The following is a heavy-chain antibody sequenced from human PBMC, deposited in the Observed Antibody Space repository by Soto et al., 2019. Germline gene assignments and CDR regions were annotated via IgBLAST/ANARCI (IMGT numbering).Heavy chain of an antibody. D-gene: IGHD2-2*01. CDR2: IYYSGST. Sequence: SETLSLTCTVSGGSISSYYWSSIRQPPGKGLEWIGYIYYSGSTNYNPSLKSRVTISVDTSKNQFSLKLSSVTAADTAVYYCARDLSPAGRYYYYGMDVWGQGTTVTVSS. CDR1: GGSISSYY. CDR3: ARDLSPAGRYYYYGMDV. V-gene: IGHV4-59*01. J-gene: IGHJ6*02.